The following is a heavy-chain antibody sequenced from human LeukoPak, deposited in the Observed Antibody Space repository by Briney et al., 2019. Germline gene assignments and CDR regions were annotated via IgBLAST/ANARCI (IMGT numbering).Heavy chain of an antibody. CDR1: VGSNSRTNW. CDR2: IWHSGIT. J-gene: IGHJ2*01. D-gene: IGHD1-26*01. Sequence: SGTLSLTRAVSVGSNSRTNWWSWVRPTPGKGREWIGEIWHSGITNFNPSLKSRLTMSVDKSKNQYSQELSAVAAADTAVYLCAREFLSGTYGDGKYFDLWGRGTLVTVSS. CDR3: AREFLSGTYGDGKYFDL. V-gene: IGHV4-4*02.